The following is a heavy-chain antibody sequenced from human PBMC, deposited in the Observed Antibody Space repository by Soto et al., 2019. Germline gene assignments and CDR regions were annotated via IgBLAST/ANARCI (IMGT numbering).Heavy chain of an antibody. Sequence: PGGSLRRSCAASGFTFSSYGMHWVRQAPGKGLEWVAVIWYDGSNKYYAESVKGRFTISRDNSKNTLYLQMNSLRAEDTAVYYCARMSSPGEIDYWGQGTLVTVSS. CDR3: ARMSSPGEIDY. CDR2: IWYDGSNK. CDR1: GFTFSSYG. V-gene: IGHV3-33*01. D-gene: IGHD6-6*01. J-gene: IGHJ4*02.